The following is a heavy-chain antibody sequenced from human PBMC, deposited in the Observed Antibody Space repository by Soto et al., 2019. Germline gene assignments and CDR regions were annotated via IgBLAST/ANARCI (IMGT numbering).Heavy chain of an antibody. Sequence: SETLSLTCAVYGGSFSGYYWSWIRQPPGKGLEWIGEINHSGSTNYNPSLKSRVTISVDTSKNQFSLKLSSVTAADTAVYYCARSLRGRSSWYLVSGNWFDPWGQGTLVTVSS. CDR1: GGSFSGYY. D-gene: IGHD6-13*01. CDR2: INHSGST. J-gene: IGHJ5*02. V-gene: IGHV4-34*01. CDR3: ARSLRGRSSWYLVSGNWFDP.